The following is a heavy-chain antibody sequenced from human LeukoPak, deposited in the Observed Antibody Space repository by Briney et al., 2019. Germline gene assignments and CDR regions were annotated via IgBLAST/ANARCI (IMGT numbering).Heavy chain of an antibody. CDR2: ISSSSNYI. D-gene: IGHD6-13*01. CDR1: EFTFSSYS. V-gene: IGHV3-21*01. CDR3: ARGTAAAAWFDP. Sequence: GRSLRLSCAGSEFTFSSYSMNWVRQAPGKGLEWVSSISSSSNYIYYADSVKGRFTISRDNAKNSLSLQMNSLRAEDTAVYYCARGTAAAAWFDPWGQGTLVTVSS. J-gene: IGHJ5*02.